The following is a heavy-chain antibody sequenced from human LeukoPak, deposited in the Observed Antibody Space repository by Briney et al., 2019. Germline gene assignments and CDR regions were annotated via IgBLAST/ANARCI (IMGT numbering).Heavy chain of an antibody. D-gene: IGHD3-10*01. J-gene: IGHJ5*02. Sequence: GGSLRLSCAASGISFSAHAMTWVRQAPGQGLEWVSTIRGSTAGTYYADSVRGRFIISRDETSNTLYLQMNSLTAADTAVYYCAQDPVYTSGTWGQGTLVTVSS. V-gene: IGHV3-23*01. CDR1: GISFSAHA. CDR2: IRGSTAGT. CDR3: AQDPVYTSGT.